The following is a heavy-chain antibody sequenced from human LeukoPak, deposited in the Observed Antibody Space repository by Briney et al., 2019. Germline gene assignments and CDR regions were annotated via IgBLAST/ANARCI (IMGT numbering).Heavy chain of an antibody. J-gene: IGHJ4*02. D-gene: IGHD2/OR15-2a*01. CDR3: TRGFYGNFDY. Sequence: SQTLSLTCAISGDSVSSNSVAWNWIRQSPSRGLEWLGRTYYRSKWYVDYTISVKSRITINPNTSKNQISLQLNSVTPEDTAVYYCTRGFYGNFDYWGQGTLVTVSS. V-gene: IGHV6-1*01. CDR1: GDSVSSNSVA. CDR2: TYYRSKWYV.